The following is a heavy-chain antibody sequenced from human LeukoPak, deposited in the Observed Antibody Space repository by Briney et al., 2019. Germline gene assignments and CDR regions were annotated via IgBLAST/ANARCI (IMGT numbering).Heavy chain of an antibody. J-gene: IGHJ6*03. CDR2: VTTTGTT. D-gene: IGHD5-18*01. CDR3: ARGLAGAAMESSSFYYDYMDV. V-gene: IGHV4-61*02. Sequence: SETLSLTCSVSGASISDGDYTWTWIRQPAGKGLAWIGRVTTTGTTNYNPSLKGRVTISLDTSKNLLFLQLRSVTAADTAVYYCARGLAGAAMESSSFYYDYMDVWGKGTTVTVSS. CDR1: GASISDGDYT.